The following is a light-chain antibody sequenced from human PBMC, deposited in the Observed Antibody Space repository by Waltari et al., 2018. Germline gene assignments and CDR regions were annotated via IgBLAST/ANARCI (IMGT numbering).Light chain of an antibody. CDR3: QKYGSLPAT. J-gene: IGKJ1*01. V-gene: IGKV3-20*01. CDR2: DAS. Sequence: SCRASQSVSRYLAWYQQKPGQAPRLLIYDASSRATGIPDRFSGSGSGTDFSLTISRLEPEDFEVYYCQKYGSLPATFGQGTKVEIK. CDR1: QSVSRY.